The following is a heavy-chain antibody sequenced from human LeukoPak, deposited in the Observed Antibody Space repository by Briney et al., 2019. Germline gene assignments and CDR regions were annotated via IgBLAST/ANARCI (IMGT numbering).Heavy chain of an antibody. Sequence: SETLSLTCSVSAGSISSSKWWSWVRQSPVTGLEWIGEIYLYGTTNYNPSLKNRVTMSVDRSKNQFSLKVSSVTVADTAVYYCARQQWEQQGRDYYFNGLDVWGPGTTVIVS. CDR1: AGSISSSKW. V-gene: IGHV4-4*02. D-gene: IGHD1-26*01. J-gene: IGHJ6*02. CDR3: ARQQWEQQGRDYYFNGLDV. CDR2: IYLYGTT.